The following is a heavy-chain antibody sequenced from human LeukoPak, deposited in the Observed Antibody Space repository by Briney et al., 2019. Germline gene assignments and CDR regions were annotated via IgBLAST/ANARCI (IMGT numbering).Heavy chain of an antibody. CDR1: GFTFGSYG. D-gene: IGHD3-10*01. J-gene: IGHJ3*02. CDR3: ATGESDAFDI. CDR2: IWYDGSNK. Sequence: GGSLRLSCAASGFTFGSYGMHWVRQAPGKGLEWVAVIWYDGSNKYYADSVKGRFTISRDNAKNSLYLQMNSLRAEDTAVYYCATGESDAFDIWGQGTMVTVSS. V-gene: IGHV3-33*03.